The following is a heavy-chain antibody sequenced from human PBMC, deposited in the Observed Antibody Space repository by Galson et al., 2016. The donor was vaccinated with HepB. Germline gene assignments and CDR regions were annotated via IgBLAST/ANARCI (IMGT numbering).Heavy chain of an antibody. CDR3: ARGGNYETLAY. D-gene: IGHD1-7*01. CDR1: GFTFSPYW. Sequence: SLRLSCAASGFTFSPYWMHWVRQAPGEGLVWVSYIHSDGRSTPYADSVMGRFTISRDNAKNPVQLQMNSLRAEATAVYYCARGGNYETLAYWGRGILVTVSS. CDR2: IHSDGRST. J-gene: IGHJ4*01. V-gene: IGHV3-74*01.